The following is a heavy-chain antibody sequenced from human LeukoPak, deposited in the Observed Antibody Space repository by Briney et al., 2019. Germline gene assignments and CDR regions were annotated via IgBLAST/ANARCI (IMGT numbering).Heavy chain of an antibody. Sequence: PGGSLRLSCPASGFTFTSYGMHWLRPAPGKGLEWVAVIWSDGTNKYYADSVKGRFAISRDDSKNLAYLQMNSLGGEGPAVFYLSKDIERGFDYTNSLDYWGQGTLVTVSS. J-gene: IGHJ4*02. D-gene: IGHD4-11*01. CDR2: IWSDGTNK. V-gene: IGHV3-33*06. CDR1: GFTFTSYG. CDR3: SKDIERGFDYTNSLDY.